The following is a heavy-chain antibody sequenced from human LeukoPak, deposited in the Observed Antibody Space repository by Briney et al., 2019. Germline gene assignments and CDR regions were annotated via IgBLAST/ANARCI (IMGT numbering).Heavy chain of an antibody. Sequence: SETLSLTCTVSGGSISSEYWSWIRQPAGKGLEWIGRTYTSGSTNYNPSLKSRVTMSVDTSKNQFSLQLSYVTAPDTPVYYCARDSRITMVRGVISDAFHIWGQGTMVTVSS. V-gene: IGHV4-4*07. D-gene: IGHD3-10*01. J-gene: IGHJ3*02. CDR1: GGSISSEY. CDR3: ARDSRITMVRGVISDAFHI. CDR2: TYTSGST.